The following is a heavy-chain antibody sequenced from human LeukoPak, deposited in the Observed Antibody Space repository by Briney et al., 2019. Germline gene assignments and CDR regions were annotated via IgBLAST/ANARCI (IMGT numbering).Heavy chain of an antibody. Sequence: PSETLSLTCTVSGGSISSHYWSWIRQPPGKGLEWIGYIYYSGSTNYNPSLKSRVTVSVDTSKNQFSLKLSSVTAADTAVYYCARVAGYSYGSGYYYMDVWGKGTTVTVSS. J-gene: IGHJ6*03. V-gene: IGHV4-59*11. CDR3: ARVAGYSYGSGYYYMDV. D-gene: IGHD5-18*01. CDR2: IYYSGST. CDR1: GGSISSHY.